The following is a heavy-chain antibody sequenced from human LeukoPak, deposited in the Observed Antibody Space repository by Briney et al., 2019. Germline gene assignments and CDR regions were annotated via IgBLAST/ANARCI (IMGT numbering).Heavy chain of an antibody. Sequence: PSETLSLTCTVSGDSISSYYWSWIRQPPGKGLEWIGYISYSGSTSYNPSLKSRVTISVDTSKNQFSLKLSSVTAADTAVYYCARGGYGDGRGQYFFDYWGLGTLVTVSS. J-gene: IGHJ4*02. CDR2: ISYSGST. CDR1: GDSISSYY. V-gene: IGHV4-59*08. D-gene: IGHD4-17*01. CDR3: ARGGYGDGRGQYFFDY.